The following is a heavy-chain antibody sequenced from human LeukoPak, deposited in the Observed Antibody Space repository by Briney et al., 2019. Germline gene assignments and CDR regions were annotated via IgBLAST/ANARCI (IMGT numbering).Heavy chain of an antibody. V-gene: IGHV5-51*01. CDR2: IYPADSDT. Sequence: GESLKISCKGSGYSITDYWIAWVRQLPGKGLEWMGIIYPADSDTRYRPSFQGQVTISADKSISTAYLQWSSLKASDTAMYYCARRGYCSGGDCFSNVFDIWGQGTVVTVSS. D-gene: IGHD2-15*01. CDR3: ARRGYCSGGDCFSNVFDI. J-gene: IGHJ3*02. CDR1: GYSITDYW.